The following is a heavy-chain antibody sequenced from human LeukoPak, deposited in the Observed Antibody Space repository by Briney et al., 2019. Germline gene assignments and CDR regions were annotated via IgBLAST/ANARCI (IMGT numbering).Heavy chain of an antibody. V-gene: IGHV3-9*01. D-gene: IGHD1-26*01. Sequence: SLRLSCAASGFTFDDYAMHWVRQAPGKGLEWVSGISWNSGSIGYADSVKGRFTISRDNAKNSLYLQMNSLRAEDTALYYCAKVDSGSYHDAFDIWGQGTMVTVSS. CDR3: AKVDSGSYHDAFDI. CDR1: GFTFDDYA. CDR2: ISWNSGSI. J-gene: IGHJ3*02.